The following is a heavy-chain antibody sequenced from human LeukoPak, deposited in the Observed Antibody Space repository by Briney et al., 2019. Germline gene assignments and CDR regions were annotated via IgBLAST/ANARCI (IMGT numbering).Heavy chain of an antibody. J-gene: IGHJ4*02. V-gene: IGHV3-23*01. D-gene: IGHD3-3*01. CDR3: AKDLSGFLEWSFDY. CDR2: FSGSGGST. Sequence: GGSLRLSCAASGFTINSYPVRGCGQAPGRGSLGFSVFSGSGGSTYYADSVKGRFTISRDNSKDTLYLQMNSLRAEDTAVYYCAKDLSGFLEWSFDYWGQGTLVTVSS. CDR1: GFTINSYP.